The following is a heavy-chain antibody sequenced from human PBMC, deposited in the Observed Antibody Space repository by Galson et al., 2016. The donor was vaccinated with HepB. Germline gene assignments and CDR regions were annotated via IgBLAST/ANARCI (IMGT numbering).Heavy chain of an antibody. D-gene: IGHD5-24*01. CDR1: GYRFTGYW. CDR2: IYPGDSDA. J-gene: IGHJ4*02. Sequence: QSGAEVKKPGESLKISCKGSGYRFTGYWIAWVRQMPGKGLEWMGIIYPGDSDARYSPSFQGQVTISADKSISTAYLQWSSLKDSDTAMYYCAKEGPAGYSFDGWGQGTQVTGAS. V-gene: IGHV5-51*01. CDR3: AKEGPAGYSFDG.